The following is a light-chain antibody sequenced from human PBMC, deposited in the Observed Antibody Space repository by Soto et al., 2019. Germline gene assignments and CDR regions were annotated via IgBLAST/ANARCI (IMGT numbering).Light chain of an antibody. J-gene: IGKJ5*01. CDR3: QQRYRTPIT. Sequence: ENQLTPSQWTLSASGGSVDLVDRLASQSISSYLNWYQQKPGKAPKLLIYAASSLQSGVPSRFSGSGHRTDYNLTLRTLQPEDTATHYCQQRYRTPITFGQGTQLEIK. CDR2: AAS. V-gene: IGKV1-39*01. CDR1: QSISSY.